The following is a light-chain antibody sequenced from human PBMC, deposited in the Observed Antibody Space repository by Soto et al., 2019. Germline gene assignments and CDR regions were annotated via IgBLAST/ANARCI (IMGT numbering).Light chain of an antibody. CDR2: EGI. J-gene: IGLJ1*01. CDR1: SSTVGGFNV. V-gene: IGLV2-23*01. Sequence: QSVLAQPASVSGSPGQSITISCTRTSSTVGGFNVVSWYQQHPGKAPKVIIYEGIKRPSGVSNRFSGSNSGSTASLTISGLQAEDEADYYCCSYVGATTYVFGTGTRSPS. CDR3: CSYVGATTYV.